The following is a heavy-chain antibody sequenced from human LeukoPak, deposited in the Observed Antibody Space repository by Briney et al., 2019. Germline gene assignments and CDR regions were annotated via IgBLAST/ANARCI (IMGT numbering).Heavy chain of an antibody. J-gene: IGHJ4*02. CDR1: GGSISSYY. CDR2: IYYSGST. V-gene: IGHV4-59*01. CDR3: ARNYDSSGYSSDY. D-gene: IGHD3-22*01. Sequence: SETLSLTCTVSGGSISSYYWSWIRQPPGKGLEWIGYIYYSGSTNYNPSLKSRVTISVDTSKNQYSLKLSSVTAADTAVYYCARNYDSSGYSSDYWGQGTLVTVSS.